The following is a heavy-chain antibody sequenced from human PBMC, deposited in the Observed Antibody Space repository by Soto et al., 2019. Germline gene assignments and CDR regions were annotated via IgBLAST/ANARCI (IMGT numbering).Heavy chain of an antibody. CDR1: GYTFTNYV. CDR3: ARGRASWYWDF. D-gene: IGHD2-8*02. V-gene: IGHV1-3*01. CDR2: INAGTGNT. J-gene: IGHJ4*01. Sequence: ASVKVSCKTFGYTFTNYVIHWVRQAPGQGLEWMGWINAGTGNTKYSQKLQNRLTISRDTSAATAYLDLSRLASEDTAVYYCARGRASWYWDFWGHGTLVTVSS.